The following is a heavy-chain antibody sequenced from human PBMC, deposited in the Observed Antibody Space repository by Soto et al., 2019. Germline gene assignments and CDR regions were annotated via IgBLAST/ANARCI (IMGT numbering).Heavy chain of an antibody. Sequence: LSLTCTVSGGSISSYYWSWIRQPPGKGLERIGYIYYSGSTNYNPSLKSRVTISADTSKNQFSLKLSSVTAADTAVYYCARHGPYYDFWSGSRGPDAFDIWGQGTMLTVSS. V-gene: IGHV4-59*08. CDR3: ARHGPYYDFWSGSRGPDAFDI. J-gene: IGHJ3*02. CDR2: IYYSGST. CDR1: GGSISSYY. D-gene: IGHD3-3*01.